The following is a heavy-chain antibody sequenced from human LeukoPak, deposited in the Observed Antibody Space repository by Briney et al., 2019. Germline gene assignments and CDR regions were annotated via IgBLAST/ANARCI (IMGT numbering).Heavy chain of an antibody. D-gene: IGHD2-2*01. CDR1: GFSFSQYS. CDR2: ISTSSSYI. Sequence: GGSLRLSCAASGFSFSQYSMNWVRQAPGQGLEWLSSISTSSSYIYYADSVKGRFTISRDNAKNSLYLQMNSLRAEDTAVYYCARVSRVPAALAFFDYWGQGTLVTVSS. CDR3: ARVSRVPAALAFFDY. J-gene: IGHJ4*02. V-gene: IGHV3-21*01.